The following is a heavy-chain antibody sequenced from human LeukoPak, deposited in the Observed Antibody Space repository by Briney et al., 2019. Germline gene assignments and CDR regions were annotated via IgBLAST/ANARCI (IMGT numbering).Heavy chain of an antibody. CDR3: ARRLERPDY. CDR2: MNPNSGNT. V-gene: IGHV1-8*01. D-gene: IGHD1-1*01. Sequence: XGLEWMGWMNPNSGNTGYAQKFQGRVTMTRNTSISTAYMELSSLRSEDTAVYYCARRLERPDYWGQGTLVTVSS. J-gene: IGHJ4*02.